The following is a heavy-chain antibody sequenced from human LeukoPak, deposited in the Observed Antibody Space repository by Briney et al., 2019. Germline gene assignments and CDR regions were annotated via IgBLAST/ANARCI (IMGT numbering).Heavy chain of an antibody. CDR1: GFTFSSYG. CDR3: AKGGGYGSGSYPFSLDY. Sequence: GRSLRLSCAASGFTFSSYGMHWVRQAPGKGLEWVAVIWYDGSNKYYADSVKGRFTISRDSANNSLYLQMNSLRVEDTAVYYCAKGGGYGSGSYPFSLDYWGQGTLVTVSS. J-gene: IGHJ4*02. CDR2: IWYDGSNK. V-gene: IGHV3-33*03. D-gene: IGHD3-10*01.